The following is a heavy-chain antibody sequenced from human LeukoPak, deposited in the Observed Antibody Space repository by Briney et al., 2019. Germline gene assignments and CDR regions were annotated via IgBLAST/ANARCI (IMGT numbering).Heavy chain of an antibody. V-gene: IGHV1-2*02. J-gene: IGHJ3*02. CDR3: AKESSPGIDAFDI. CDR2: INPNTGGT. Sequence: VASVTVSCKASGYTFTGYYIHWVRQAPGQGLEWMGWINPNTGGTNYAQKFQGRVTMTRDTSITTVNMELSRLRSDDTAVYFCAKESSPGIDAFDIWGPGTMVTVSS. CDR1: GYTFTGYY.